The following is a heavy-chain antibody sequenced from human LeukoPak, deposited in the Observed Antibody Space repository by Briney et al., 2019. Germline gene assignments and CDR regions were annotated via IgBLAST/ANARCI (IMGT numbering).Heavy chain of an antibody. CDR3: ARGYDFWSGYLHVYYYYGMDV. D-gene: IGHD3-3*01. J-gene: IGHJ6*02. Sequence: GGSLRLSCAASGFTFNTYTMNWVRQAPGKGLEWVSAISGSGGSTYYADSVKGRFTISRDNSKNTLYLQMNSLRAEDTAVYYCARGYDFWSGYLHVYYYYGMDVWGQGTTVTVSS. V-gene: IGHV3-23*01. CDR1: GFTFNTYT. CDR2: ISGSGGST.